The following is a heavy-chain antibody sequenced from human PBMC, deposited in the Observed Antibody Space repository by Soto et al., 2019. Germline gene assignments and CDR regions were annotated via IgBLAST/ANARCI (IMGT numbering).Heavy chain of an antibody. CDR3: ARGGAMSAALSFGMDV. Sequence: QLQLVESGGNVGQPGRSLRLSCAASGFTFTTYAMHWVRQAPGTGLEWLAIISHDGNFEYYADSVKGRFTISRDDSKNTIYLQMNSLRGDDSGVYFCARGGAMSAALSFGMDVWGQGTTVSVSS. CDR2: ISHDGNFE. J-gene: IGHJ6*02. V-gene: IGHV3-33*01. D-gene: IGHD3-16*01. CDR1: GFTFTTYA.